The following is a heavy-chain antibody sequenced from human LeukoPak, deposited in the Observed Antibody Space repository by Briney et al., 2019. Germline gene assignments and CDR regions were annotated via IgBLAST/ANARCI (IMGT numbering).Heavy chain of an antibody. CDR3: ARLGGHCTNGVCYYYYYGMDV. J-gene: IGHJ6*02. CDR1: GYSFTSYW. V-gene: IGHV5-51*01. D-gene: IGHD2-8*01. CDR2: IYPGDSDT. Sequence: GESLKISCKGSGYSFTSYWIGWVRQMPGKGLEWMGIIYPGDSDTRYSPSFQGQVTISADKSISTAYLQWSSLKASDTAMYYCARLGGHCTNGVCYYYYYGMDVWGQGTTVTVSS.